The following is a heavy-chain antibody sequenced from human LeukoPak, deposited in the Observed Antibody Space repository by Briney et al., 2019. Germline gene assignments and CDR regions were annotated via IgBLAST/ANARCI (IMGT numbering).Heavy chain of an antibody. CDR1: GFTFSSYA. Sequence: PGGSLRLSCAASGFTFSSYAMHWVRQAPGKGLEWIGYFWHRGITTYTPSLRSRVTMSADTSKNQFSLRVNFVTAADTAVYYCARGSRKGLDYWGQGTLVTVSS. V-gene: IGHV4-4*09. D-gene: IGHD3-10*01. CDR3: ARGSRKGLDY. CDR2: FWHRGIT. J-gene: IGHJ4*02.